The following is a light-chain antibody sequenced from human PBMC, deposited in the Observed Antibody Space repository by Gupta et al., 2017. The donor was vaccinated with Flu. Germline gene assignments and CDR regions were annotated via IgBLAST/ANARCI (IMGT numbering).Light chain of an antibody. Sequence: SCSGSSSNMGNNYVSWYQQLPGTAPKLLIYENNKRPSGIPDRFSGSKSGTSATLGITGLQTGDEADYYCGTWDSSLSARGDSWVFGGGTKLTVL. CDR3: GTWDSSLSARGDSWV. CDR2: ENN. CDR1: SSNMGNNY. V-gene: IGLV1-51*02. J-gene: IGLJ3*02.